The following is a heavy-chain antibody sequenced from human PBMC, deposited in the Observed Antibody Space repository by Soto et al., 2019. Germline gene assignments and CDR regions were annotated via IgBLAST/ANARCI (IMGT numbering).Heavy chain of an antibody. V-gene: IGHV3-30*18. CDR2: ISYDGSNK. CDR1: GFTLSSYG. D-gene: IGHD1-1*01. Sequence: GGSLRLSCAASGFTLSSYGMHWVRQAPGKGLEWVAVISYDGSNKYYADSVKGRFTISRDNSKNTLYLQMNSLRAEDTAVYYCAKDRRIATTAFDYWGQGTLVTVSS. CDR3: AKDRRIATTAFDY. J-gene: IGHJ4*02.